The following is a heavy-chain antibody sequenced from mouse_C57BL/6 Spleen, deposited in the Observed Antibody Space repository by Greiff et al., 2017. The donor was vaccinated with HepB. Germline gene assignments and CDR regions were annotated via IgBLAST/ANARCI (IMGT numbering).Heavy chain of an antibody. CDR1: GFTFSDYG. J-gene: IGHJ4*01. CDR2: ISSGSSTI. Sequence: EVQRVESGGGLVKPGGSLKLSCAASGFTFSDYGMHWVRQAPEKGLEWVVYISSGSSTIYYADTVKGRFTISRDNAKNTLFLQMTSLRSEDTAMYYCARAPFYYGSAMGYWGQGTSVTVSS. CDR3: ARAPFYYGSAMGY. D-gene: IGHD1-1*01. V-gene: IGHV5-17*01.